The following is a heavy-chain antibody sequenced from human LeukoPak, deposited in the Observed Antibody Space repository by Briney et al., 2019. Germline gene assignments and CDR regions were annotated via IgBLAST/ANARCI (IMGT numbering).Heavy chain of an antibody. Sequence: SETLSLTCAVYGESFSVYYWSWIRQPPGKGLEWIGEINHSGSTNYSPSLKSRVTISVDTSKNQFSLKVNSVTAADTAVYYCASHPYSSGWYVDYWGQGTLVTVSS. D-gene: IGHD6-19*01. CDR3: ASHPYSSGWYVDY. CDR2: INHSGST. CDR1: GESFSVYY. V-gene: IGHV4-34*01. J-gene: IGHJ4*02.